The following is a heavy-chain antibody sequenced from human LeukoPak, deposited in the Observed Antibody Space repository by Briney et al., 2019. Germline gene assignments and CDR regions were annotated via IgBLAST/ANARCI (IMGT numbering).Heavy chain of an antibody. Sequence: GGSLRLSCAASGFTFSSYAMHWVRQAPGKGLEWVAVISYDGTNKYYADSVKGRFTISRDNSKNTLHLQMNSLRPEDTAVYYCARETGGAVGSTDFDYWGQGTLVSVSS. D-gene: IGHD4-17*01. CDR1: GFTFSSYA. CDR2: ISYDGTNK. CDR3: ARETGGAVGSTDFDY. V-gene: IGHV3-30-3*01. J-gene: IGHJ4*02.